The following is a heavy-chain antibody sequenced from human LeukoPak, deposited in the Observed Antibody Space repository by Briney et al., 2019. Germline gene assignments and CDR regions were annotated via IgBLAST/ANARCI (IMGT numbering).Heavy chain of an antibody. D-gene: IGHD1-26*01. Sequence: SETLSLTCTVSGGSISSYYWSWIRQPPGTGLEWIGYIYYSGSTNYNPSLKSRVTISVDTSKNQFSLKLSSVTAADTAVYYCARDGYSGSYPLAFDIWGQGTMVTVSS. J-gene: IGHJ3*02. CDR3: ARDGYSGSYPLAFDI. CDR1: GGSISSYY. CDR2: IYYSGST. V-gene: IGHV4-59*01.